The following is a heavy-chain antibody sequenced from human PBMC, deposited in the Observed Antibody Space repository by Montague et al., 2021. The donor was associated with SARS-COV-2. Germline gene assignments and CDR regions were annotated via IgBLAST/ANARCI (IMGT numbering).Heavy chain of an antibody. D-gene: IGHD6-13*01. CDR3: ARSGQQLVHPLATLYYYYGMDV. Sequence: SLSLSCAASGFTFSSYWMPWVRQAPGKGLVWVSRINSDGSSTSYADSVKGRFTISRDNAKNTLYLQMNSLRAEDTAVYYCARSGQQLVHPLATLYYYYGMDVWGQGTTVTVSS. CDR1: GFTFSSYW. V-gene: IGHV3-74*01. CDR2: INSDGSST. J-gene: IGHJ6*02.